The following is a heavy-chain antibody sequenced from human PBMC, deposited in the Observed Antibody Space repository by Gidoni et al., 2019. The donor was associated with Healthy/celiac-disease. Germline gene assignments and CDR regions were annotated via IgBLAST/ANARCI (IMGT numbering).Heavy chain of an antibody. V-gene: IGHV4-61*02. CDR3: ERVPPHGSFDY. J-gene: IGHJ4*02. CDR1: GGSISRGSYY. CDR2: IYTSGST. Sequence: QVQLQESGPGLVKPSQTLSLTCTVSGGSISRGSYYWSWIRQPAGKGLEWIGRIYTSGSTNYNPSLKSRVTISVDTSKNQFSLKLSSVTAADTAVYYCERVPPHGSFDYWGQGTLVTVSS. D-gene: IGHD1-26*01.